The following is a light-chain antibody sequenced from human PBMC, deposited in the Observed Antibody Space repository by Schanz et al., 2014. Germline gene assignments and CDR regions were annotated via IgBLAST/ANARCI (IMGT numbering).Light chain of an antibody. Sequence: DIVMTQSPLSLPVTPGEPASISCRSSQSLLYSDGYNYLGWYLQKPGQSPQLLIYLGSDRASGVPERFTGSGSGTDFTLKISRVEAEDVGVYYCMQGLQTPWSFGQGTKLEIK. CDR3: MQGLQTPWS. V-gene: IGKV2-28*01. CDR1: QSLLYSDGYNY. CDR2: LGS. J-gene: IGKJ2*04.